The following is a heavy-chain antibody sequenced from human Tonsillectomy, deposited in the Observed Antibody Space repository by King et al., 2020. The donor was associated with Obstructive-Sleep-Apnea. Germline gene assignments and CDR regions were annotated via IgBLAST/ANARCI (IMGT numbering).Heavy chain of an antibody. CDR2: ISYDGTTK. D-gene: IGHD3-3*01. V-gene: IGHV3-30*04. CDR1: GFTFRNYD. CDR3: ARVVDRVTTFAVPWHF. Sequence: GGGGVEPGKCLRLSGTGAGFTFRNYDMNWVRQAPGKGLECVAIISYDGTTKYYSDSVNGRFTISKDGSRNTLCLQVNSLTTEDTGVYYCARVVDRVTTFAVPWHFWGRVTLVTVSS. J-gene: IGHJ4*02.